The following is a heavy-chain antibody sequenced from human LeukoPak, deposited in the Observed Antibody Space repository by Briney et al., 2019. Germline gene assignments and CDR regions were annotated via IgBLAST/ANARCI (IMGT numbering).Heavy chain of an antibody. Sequence: GGSLRLSCAASGFTLSKYWMNWVRQAPGKGLEWVSYISSSSSIIYYADSVKGRFTISRDNAKNSLYLQMNSLRAEDTAVYYCARESSGVLGFDYWGQGTLVTVSS. CDR3: ARESSGVLGFDY. J-gene: IGHJ4*02. CDR2: ISSSSSII. V-gene: IGHV3-48*01. D-gene: IGHD3-10*01. CDR1: GFTLSKYW.